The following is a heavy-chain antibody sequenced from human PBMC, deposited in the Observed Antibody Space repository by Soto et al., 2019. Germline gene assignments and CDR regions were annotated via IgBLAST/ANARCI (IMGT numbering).Heavy chain of an antibody. V-gene: IGHV3-33*01. D-gene: IGHD3-3*01. Sequence: GSLRLACAASGXALSSYGMHWVRQAPGKGLELVEVIWYDGSNKYYADSVKGRFTISRDNSKNTLYLQMNSLRAEDTAVYYFARDPEPPLGDFWNGSLRLDVWGQGTTGTVS. J-gene: IGHJ6*02. CDR1: GXALSSYG. CDR3: ARDPEPPLGDFWNGSLRLDV. CDR2: IWYDGSNK.